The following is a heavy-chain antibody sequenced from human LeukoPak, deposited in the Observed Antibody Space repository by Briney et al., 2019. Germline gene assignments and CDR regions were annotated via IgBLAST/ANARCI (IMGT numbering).Heavy chain of an antibody. CDR1: GGSISSGGYY. Sequence: SETLSLTCTVSGGSISSGGYYWSWIRQHPGKGLEWIGYIYYSGSTNYNPSLKSRVTISVDTSKNQFSLKLSSVTAADTAAYYCASCYSGSGSYYKGSQSYFDYWGQGTLVTVSS. CDR3: ASCYSGSGSYYKGSQSYFDY. CDR2: IYYSGST. J-gene: IGHJ4*02. D-gene: IGHD3-10*01. V-gene: IGHV4-31*03.